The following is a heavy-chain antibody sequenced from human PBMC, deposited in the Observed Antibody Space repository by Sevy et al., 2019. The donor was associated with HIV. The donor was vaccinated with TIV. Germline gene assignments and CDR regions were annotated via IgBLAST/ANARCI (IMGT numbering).Heavy chain of an antibody. CDR3: TPNLGFWSGYYYFDY. V-gene: IGHV3-15*01. CDR2: IKSKTDGGTT. Sequence: GGSLRLSCAASGLTFNNAWMTWVRQAPGMGLEWVGRIKSKTDGGTTDYAAPVKSRFTISRDDSKNTLYLQMNSVKTAVSAVYYCTPNLGFWSGYYYFDYWGQGTLVTVSS. J-gene: IGHJ4*02. D-gene: IGHD3-3*01. CDR1: GLTFNNAW.